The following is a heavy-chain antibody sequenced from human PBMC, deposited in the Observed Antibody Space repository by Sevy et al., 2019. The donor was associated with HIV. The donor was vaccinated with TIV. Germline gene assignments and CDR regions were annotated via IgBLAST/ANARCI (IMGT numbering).Heavy chain of an antibody. Sequence: GGSLRLSCAVSGFSFDSYGMTWVRQAPGKGLEWVSGISGSGSRTYYADSVKGRFIISRDNSKNTLDLQMNSLRSEDKALNYFAKGGGGHYDPDEIGYYFYYYNMDVWGKGTTVTVSS. D-gene: IGHD3-22*01. J-gene: IGHJ6*03. CDR1: GFSFDSYG. CDR3: AKGGGGHYDPDEIGYYFYYYNMDV. V-gene: IGHV3-23*01. CDR2: ISGSGSRT.